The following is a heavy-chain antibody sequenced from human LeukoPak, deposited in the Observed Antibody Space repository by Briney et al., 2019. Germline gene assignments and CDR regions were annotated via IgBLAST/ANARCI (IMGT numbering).Heavy chain of an antibody. CDR1: GFTFSNYG. D-gene: IGHD3-3*01. J-gene: IGHJ4*02. CDR2: IINTGGST. Sequence: GGSLRLSCAASGFTFSNYGMSWVRQAPGKGLDWVSTIINTGGSTFYVDSVKGRFTISRDNSKNTLYLQMNSLRAEDTAIYYCAQGERLLDYWGQGTLVTVSS. CDR3: AQGERLLDY. V-gene: IGHV3-23*01.